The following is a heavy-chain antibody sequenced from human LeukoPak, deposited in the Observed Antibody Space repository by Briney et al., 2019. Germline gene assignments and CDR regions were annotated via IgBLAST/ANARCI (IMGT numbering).Heavy chain of an antibody. CDR1: GFTFSSFG. J-gene: IGHJ4*02. CDR3: ARGKQWLIY. V-gene: IGHV3-7*01. Sequence: GGSLRLSCAASGFTFSSFGMSWVRQAPGKGLEWVANIKQDGSEKSYVDSVRGRFTISRDNAKNSLYLQMNSLRAEDTAVYYCARGKQWLIYWGQGTLVTVSS. D-gene: IGHD6-19*01. CDR2: IKQDGSEK.